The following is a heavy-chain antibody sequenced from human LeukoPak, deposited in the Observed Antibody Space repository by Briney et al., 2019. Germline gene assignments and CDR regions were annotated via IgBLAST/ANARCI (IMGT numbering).Heavy chain of an antibody. CDR2: IYHSGTT. J-gene: IGHJ4*02. Sequence: SETLSLTCAVSNYSITSGYFWSWIRQPPGKGLEWIASIYHSGTTYYNPSLRNRVTLFVDTSKNQFSLKLTSLTAADTAVYYCARDGVFHDSDGYSFDYWGQGTLVTVSS. V-gene: IGHV4-38-2*02. CDR3: ARDGVFHDSDGYSFDY. CDR1: NYSITSGYF. D-gene: IGHD3-22*01.